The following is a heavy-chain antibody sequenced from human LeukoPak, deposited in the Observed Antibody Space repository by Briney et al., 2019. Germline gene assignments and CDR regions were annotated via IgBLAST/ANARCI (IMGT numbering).Heavy chain of an antibody. J-gene: IGHJ4*02. CDR3: ARDDGDRSQDFFDY. CDR1: GFTFSSYS. CDR2: ISSSSSYI. V-gene: IGHV3-21*01. D-gene: IGHD3-3*01. Sequence: PGGSLRLSCAASGFTFSSYSMNWVRQAPGKGLEWVSSISSSSSYIYYADSVKGRFTISRDNAQNSLYLQMNSLRAEDTAVYYCARDDGDRSQDFFDYWGQGTLVTVSS.